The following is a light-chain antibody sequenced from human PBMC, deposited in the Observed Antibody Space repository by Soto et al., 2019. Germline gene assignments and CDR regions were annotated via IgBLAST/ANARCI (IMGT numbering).Light chain of an antibody. CDR3: QQRSNWPPRIT. V-gene: IGKV3-11*01. J-gene: IGKJ5*01. CDR1: QSVSSY. CDR2: DAS. Sequence: EIVLTQSPATLSLSPRARATLSCRASQSVSSYLAWYQQKPGQAPMLLIYDASNRATGIPARFSGSGSGTDFTLTISSLEPEDFAVYYCQQRSNWPPRITFGQGTRLEIK.